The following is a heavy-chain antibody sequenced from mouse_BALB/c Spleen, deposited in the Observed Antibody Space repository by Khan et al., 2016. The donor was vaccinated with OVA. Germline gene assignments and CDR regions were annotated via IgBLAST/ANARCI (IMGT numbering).Heavy chain of an antibody. CDR3: TTAYYRYYFDY. D-gene: IGHD2-14*01. CDR2: IYPGNGYT. J-gene: IGHJ2*03. Sequence: EVQLQESGAELGRPGSSVKLSCKTSGSTFTSYGIKWVKQRPGQGLEWIGYIYPGNGYTEYNERFQGKAILTSDTSSSTAYMPLRSLTSEDSAMYFCTTAYYRYYFDYWGQGTSLTVSS. CDR1: GSTFTSYG. V-gene: IGHV1S134*01.